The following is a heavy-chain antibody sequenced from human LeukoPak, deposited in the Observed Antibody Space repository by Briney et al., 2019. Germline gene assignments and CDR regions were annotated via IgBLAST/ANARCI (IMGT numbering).Heavy chain of an antibody. D-gene: IGHD2-21*02. CDR2: IIPIFGTA. CDR3: ARDQPLVVTATTYYYYYGMDV. CDR1: GGTFSSYA. Sequence: GASVKVSCKASGGTFSSYAISWVRQAPGQGLEWMGGIIPIFGTANYAQKFQGRVTIIADESTSTAYMELSSLRSEDTAVYYCARDQPLVVTATTYYYYYGMDVWGQGTTVTISS. V-gene: IGHV1-69*13. J-gene: IGHJ6*02.